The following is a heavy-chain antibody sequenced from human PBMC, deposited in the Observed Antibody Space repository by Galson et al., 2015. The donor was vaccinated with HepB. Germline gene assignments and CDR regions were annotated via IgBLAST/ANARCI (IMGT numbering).Heavy chain of an antibody. CDR3: TRDRRRYDGGQIVGAISPVIN. V-gene: IGHV3-49*04. CDR2: IRSKAYGGTT. J-gene: IGHJ4*02. CDR1: GFTFGDYA. Sequence: SLRLSCAASGFTFGDYAMSWVRQAPGKGLEWVGFIRSKAYGGTTEYAASVKGRFTISRDDSKSIAYLQMNSLKTEDTAVYYCTRDRRRYDGGQIVGAISPVINWGQGTLVTVSS. D-gene: IGHD1-26*01.